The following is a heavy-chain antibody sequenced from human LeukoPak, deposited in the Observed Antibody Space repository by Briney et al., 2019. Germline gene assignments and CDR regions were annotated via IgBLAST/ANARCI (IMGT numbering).Heavy chain of an antibody. CDR1: GFTFSSYG. Sequence: QPGGSLRLSCAASGFTFSSYGMSWVRQAPGKGLEWVSAISGSGGSTYYADSVKGRFTIARDNAKNSLYLQMNSLRDEDTAVYYCARDPYSGSYGDYYYYYMDVWGKGTTVTISS. J-gene: IGHJ6*03. V-gene: IGHV3-23*01. D-gene: IGHD1-26*01. CDR3: ARDPYSGSYGDYYYYYMDV. CDR2: ISGSGGST.